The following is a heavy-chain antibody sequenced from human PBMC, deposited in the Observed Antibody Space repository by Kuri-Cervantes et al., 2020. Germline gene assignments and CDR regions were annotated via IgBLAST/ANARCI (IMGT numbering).Heavy chain of an antibody. CDR2: IRDKANTYTT. J-gene: IGHJ4*02. Sequence: LSLTCTVSGGSISSYFYTWIRQPPGKGLEWVGRIRDKANTYTTEYAASVKGRFTISRDNAKNSLYLQMNSLRAEDTALYYCAKDIRGSSWYGIVLDYWGQGTLVTVSS. CDR1: GGSISSYF. CDR3: AKDIRGSSWYGIVLDY. D-gene: IGHD6-13*01. V-gene: IGHV3-72*01.